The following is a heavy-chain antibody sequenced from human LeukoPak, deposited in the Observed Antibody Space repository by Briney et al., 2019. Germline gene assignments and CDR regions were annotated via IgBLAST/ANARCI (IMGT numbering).Heavy chain of an antibody. J-gene: IGHJ4*02. CDR2: INPNSGGT. CDR3: ARTLGYCSSTNCYENGDHLGYFDY. V-gene: IGHV1-2*02. D-gene: IGHD2-2*01. CDR1: GYTFTGYY. Sequence: ASVKVSCKASGYTFTGYYMHWVRQAPGQGLEWMGWINPNSGGTNYAQKFQGRVTMTRDTSISTAYMELSRLRSDDTAVYYCARTLGYCSSTNCYENGDHLGYFDYWGQGTLVTVSS.